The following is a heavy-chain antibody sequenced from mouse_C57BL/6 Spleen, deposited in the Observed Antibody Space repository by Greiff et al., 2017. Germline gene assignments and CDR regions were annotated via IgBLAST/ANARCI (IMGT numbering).Heavy chain of an antibody. CDR1: GYTFTSYW. Sequence: QVQLQQPGPELVKPGASVKLSCKASGYTFTSYWMNWVKQRPGQGLEWIGMIHPNSGSTNYNEKFKSKATLTVAKSSSTAYMQLSSLTSEESAVYDCARSGSDREYYAMDYGGQGTSVTVSS. D-gene: IGHD1-3*01. V-gene: IGHV1-64*01. J-gene: IGHJ4*01. CDR2: IHPNSGST. CDR3: ARSGSDREYYAMDY.